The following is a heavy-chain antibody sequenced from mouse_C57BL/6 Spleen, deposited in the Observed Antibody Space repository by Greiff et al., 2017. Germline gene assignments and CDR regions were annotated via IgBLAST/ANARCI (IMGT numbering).Heavy chain of an antibody. CDR2: INPNNGGT. CDR3: ARTFYDGYYVRVYAMDY. CDR1: GYTFTDYY. J-gene: IGHJ4*01. D-gene: IGHD2-3*01. V-gene: IGHV1-26*01. Sequence: EVQLQQSGPELVKPGASVKISCKASGYTFTDYYMNWVKQSHGKSLEWIGDINPNNGGTSYNQKFKGKATLTVDKSSSTAYMELRSLTSEDSAVYYCARTFYDGYYVRVYAMDYWGQGTSVTVSS.